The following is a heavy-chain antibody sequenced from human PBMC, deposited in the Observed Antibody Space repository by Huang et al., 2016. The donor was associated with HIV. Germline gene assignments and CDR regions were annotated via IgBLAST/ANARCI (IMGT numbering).Heavy chain of an antibody. J-gene: IGHJ4*02. CDR2: IRQDESEK. V-gene: IGHV3-7*01. CDR3: ATGLGSFDY. Sequence: EVQLVESGGGLVQPGGSLRLSCAASGFTFSAYWMSWFRQAPGKGLEWVANIRQDESEKYYVDSVKGRFTISRDNAKNSLYLQMNSLRAEDTAVYYCATGLGSFDYWGQGSLVTVSS. CDR1: GFTFSAYW. D-gene: IGHD7-27*01.